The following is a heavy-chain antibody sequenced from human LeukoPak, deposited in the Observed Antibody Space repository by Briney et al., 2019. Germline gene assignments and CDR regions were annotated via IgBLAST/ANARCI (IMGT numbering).Heavy chain of an antibody. CDR1: GYSFTAYY. V-gene: IGHV1-2*02. D-gene: IGHD3-10*01. Sequence: ASVKVSCKPTGYSFTAYYIFWMRPAPGQGLECMGWINLYNGATKYAQRFQSRVTMTRDTSISTAYMELSRLRSEDTAVYYCARGGVNAFDIWGQGTMVTVSS. CDR2: INLYNGAT. CDR3: ARGGVNAFDI. J-gene: IGHJ3*02.